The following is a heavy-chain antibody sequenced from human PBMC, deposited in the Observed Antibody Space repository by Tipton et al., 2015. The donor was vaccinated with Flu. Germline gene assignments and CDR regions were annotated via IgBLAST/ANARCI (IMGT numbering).Heavy chain of an antibody. CDR1: GGSISSVTYY. CDR2: IYYSGNT. V-gene: IGHV4-39*07. Sequence: LRLSCTVSGGSISSVTYYWGWIRQSPGKGLEWIGNIYYSGNTYYNPSLKSRVTMSVDTSKNQMSLRLNSVTAADTAVYYCATYYYGSGTQSAFDYWGQGTLVTVSS. D-gene: IGHD3-10*01. J-gene: IGHJ4*02. CDR3: ATYYYGSGTQSAFDY.